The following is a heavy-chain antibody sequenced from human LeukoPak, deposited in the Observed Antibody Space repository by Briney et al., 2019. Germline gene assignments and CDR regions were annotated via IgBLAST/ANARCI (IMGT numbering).Heavy chain of an antibody. CDR1: GLTFGDYV. V-gene: IGHV3-49*04. Sequence: PGRSLRLSCAAPGLTFGDYVMTWVRQAPGKGPEWLGFIRDKAHGATTEYAASVKGRFIISRDDSKSTAYLQMNSLKTEDTGFYYCTRERGQQAVLDYWGQGTPVTVSS. J-gene: IGHJ4*02. CDR3: TRERGQQAVLDY. CDR2: IRDKAHGATT. D-gene: IGHD6-13*01.